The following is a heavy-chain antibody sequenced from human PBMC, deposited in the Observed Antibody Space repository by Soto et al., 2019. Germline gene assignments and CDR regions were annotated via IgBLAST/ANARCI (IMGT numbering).Heavy chain of an antibody. CDR1: GFSFSSYW. Sequence: VQLVESGGGLVQPGGSLRLSCAASGFSFSSYWMHWVRHAPGKGLVWVSRINSDGSSATYADSVKGRFTISRDNAKNTLYLQMNSLTPEDTAVYYCAKGLPAATRYFHHWGQGTLGTVSS. D-gene: IGHD2-2*01. J-gene: IGHJ1*01. CDR2: INSDGSSA. V-gene: IGHV3-74*01. CDR3: AKGLPAATRYFHH.